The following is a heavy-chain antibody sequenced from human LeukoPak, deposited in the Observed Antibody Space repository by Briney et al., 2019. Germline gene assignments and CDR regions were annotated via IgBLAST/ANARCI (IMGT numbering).Heavy chain of an antibody. Sequence: PGGSLRLSCAASGFTFSSYWMSWVRQAPGKGLEWVTNIKQDGSEKYYVDSVKGRFTISRDNAKNSLYLQMNSLRAEDTAVYYCARDLMYGDLDYWGQGTLVTVSS. CDR3: ARDLMYGDLDY. CDR1: GFTFSSYW. CDR2: IKQDGSEK. V-gene: IGHV3-7*03. D-gene: IGHD4-17*01. J-gene: IGHJ4*02.